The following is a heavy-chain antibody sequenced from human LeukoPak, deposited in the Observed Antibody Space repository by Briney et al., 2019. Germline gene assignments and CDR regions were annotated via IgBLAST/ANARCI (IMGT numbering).Heavy chain of an antibody. V-gene: IGHV3-21*01. D-gene: IGHD3-16*01. CDR1: GFTFSSYI. J-gene: IGHJ4*02. Sequence: GGALRLSCAASGFTFSSYIMNWVRQAPGKGLEWVSSISSSSRYIYYADSVKGRFTISRDNDKNSLYLQMNSLRAEDTAVSYCERADRLGAALLASFDYWGQGTLVTVSS. CDR3: ERADRLGAALLASFDY. CDR2: ISSSSRYI.